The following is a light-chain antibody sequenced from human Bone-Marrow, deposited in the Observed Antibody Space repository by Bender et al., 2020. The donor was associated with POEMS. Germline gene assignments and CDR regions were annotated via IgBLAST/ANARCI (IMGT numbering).Light chain of an antibody. Sequence: QSALTQPRSVSGSPGQSVTISCTGTSSDVGGYNYVSWYQQHPGKAPKLIIFDVTERPSGVPDRFSGSKSGTSASLAITGLQAEDEGDYYCQSYDNSLGGWVFGGGTKLTVL. J-gene: IGLJ3*02. V-gene: IGLV2-11*01. CDR3: QSYDNSLGGWV. CDR2: DVT. CDR1: SSDVGGYNY.